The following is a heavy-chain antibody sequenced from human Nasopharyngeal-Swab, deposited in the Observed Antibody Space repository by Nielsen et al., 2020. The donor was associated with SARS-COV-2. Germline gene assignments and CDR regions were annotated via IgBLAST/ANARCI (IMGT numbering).Heavy chain of an antibody. CDR3: ARGTPYCSSTSCYSWFDP. Sequence: SETLSLTCAVYGGSFSGYYWSWIRRPPGKGLEWIGYIYYSGSTNYNPSLKSRVTISVDTSKNQFSLKLSSVTAADTAVYYCARGTPYCSSTSCYSWFDPWGQGTLVTVSS. D-gene: IGHD2-2*01. V-gene: IGHV4-59*01. J-gene: IGHJ5*02. CDR2: IYYSGST. CDR1: GGSFSGYY.